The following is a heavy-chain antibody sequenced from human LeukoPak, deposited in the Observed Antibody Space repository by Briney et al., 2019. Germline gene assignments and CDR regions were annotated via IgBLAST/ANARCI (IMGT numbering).Heavy chain of an antibody. CDR1: GGSISSHY. V-gene: IGHV4-59*11. Sequence: PSETLSLTCTVSGGSISSHYWNWIRQPPGKGLEWIGYIYYSGSTNYNPSLKSRVTISVDTSKNQFSLKLSSVTAADTAVYYCARETTVVTPGRSDAFDIWGQGTMVTVSS. J-gene: IGHJ3*02. CDR3: ARETTVVTPGRSDAFDI. CDR2: IYYSGST. D-gene: IGHD4-23*01.